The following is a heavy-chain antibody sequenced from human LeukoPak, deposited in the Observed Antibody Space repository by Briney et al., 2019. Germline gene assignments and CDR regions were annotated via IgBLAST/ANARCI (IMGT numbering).Heavy chain of an antibody. D-gene: IGHD3-10*01. V-gene: IGHV1-3*01. J-gene: IGHJ4*02. CDR1: GYTFSTYA. CDR2: INAGNGNT. CDR3: ARESGGYFDY. Sequence: ASVKVSCKTSGYTFSTYAMHWVRQAPGQRLEWMGWINAGNGNTIYSQNLQGRVTISRDTSASTAYMELSSLRSEDTAVYYCARESGGYFDYWGQGTLVTVSS.